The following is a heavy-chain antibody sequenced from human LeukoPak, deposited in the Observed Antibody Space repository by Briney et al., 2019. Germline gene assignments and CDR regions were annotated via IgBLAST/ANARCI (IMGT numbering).Heavy chain of an antibody. V-gene: IGHV3-21*01. CDR1: GFTFSRYS. Sequence: GGSLRLSCAASGFTFSRYSMNWVRQAPGKGLEWVSSISSGGIYIYYADSVKGRFTISRDNAKNSLFLRMNSLSAEDTAVYYCASFEYYDILTGDNWFDPWGQGTLVTVSS. D-gene: IGHD3-9*01. J-gene: IGHJ5*02. CDR2: ISSGGIYI. CDR3: ASFEYYDILTGDNWFDP.